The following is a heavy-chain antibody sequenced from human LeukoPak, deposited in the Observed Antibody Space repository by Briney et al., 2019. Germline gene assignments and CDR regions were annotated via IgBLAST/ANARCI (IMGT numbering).Heavy chain of an antibody. J-gene: IGHJ4*02. D-gene: IGHD2-21*01. CDR2: IYYSGST. Sequence: PSETLSLTCTVSGGSISSSSYYWSWIRQPPGKGLEWIGYIYYSGSTNYNPSLKSQVTISVDTSKNQFSLKLSSVTAADTAVYYCARVPPRPEGEEFFYFDYWGQGTLVTVSS. CDR1: GGSISSSSYY. V-gene: IGHV4-61*01. CDR3: ARVPPRPEGEEFFYFDY.